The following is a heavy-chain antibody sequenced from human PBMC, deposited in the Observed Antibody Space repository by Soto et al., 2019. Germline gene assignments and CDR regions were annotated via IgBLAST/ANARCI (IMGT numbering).Heavy chain of an antibody. Sequence: ASVKVSCKVSGYTLTELSMHWVRQAPGKGLEWMGGFDPEDGETIYAQKFQGRVTMTEDTSTDTAYMELSSLRSEDTAVYYCATEFLGAAGFDYWGQGTLVTVSS. D-gene: IGHD6-13*01. CDR3: ATEFLGAAGFDY. J-gene: IGHJ4*02. V-gene: IGHV1-24*01. CDR2: FDPEDGET. CDR1: GYTLTELS.